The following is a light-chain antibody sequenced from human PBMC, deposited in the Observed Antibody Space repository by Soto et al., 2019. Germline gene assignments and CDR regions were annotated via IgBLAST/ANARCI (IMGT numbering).Light chain of an antibody. CDR2: GAS. Sequence: EIVLTLSPGTLSLSPGERATLSCRASQSVSSTYLAWYQQKPGQAPRLLIYGASSRATGIPDRFSGSGSGTDFTLTISRLETEDFAVYYCQHYGSLVLTFGGGTKVEIK. J-gene: IGKJ4*01. CDR1: QSVSSTY. V-gene: IGKV3-20*01. CDR3: QHYGSLVLT.